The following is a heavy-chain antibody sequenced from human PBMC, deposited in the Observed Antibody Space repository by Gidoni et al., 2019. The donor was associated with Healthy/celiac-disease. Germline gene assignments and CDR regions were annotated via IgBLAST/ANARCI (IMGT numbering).Heavy chain of an antibody. Sequence: QLQLQESGPGLVKPSETLSLTCTVSGGSIRSSSYYWGWIRQPPGKGLEWIGSIYYSGSTYYNPSLKSRVTISVDTSKNQFSLKLSSVTAADTAVYYCARGILEWLLPGEDAFDIWGQGTMVTVSS. CDR3: ARGILEWLLPGEDAFDI. CDR2: IYYSGST. V-gene: IGHV4-39*01. CDR1: GGSIRSSSYY. J-gene: IGHJ3*02. D-gene: IGHD3-3*01.